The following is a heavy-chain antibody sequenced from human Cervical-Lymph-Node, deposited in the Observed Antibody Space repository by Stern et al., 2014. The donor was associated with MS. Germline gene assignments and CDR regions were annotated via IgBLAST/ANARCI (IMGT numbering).Heavy chain of an antibody. J-gene: IGHJ4*02. CDR2: INSDGSST. CDR3: ARSGGVVAATPPDY. D-gene: IGHD2-15*01. Sequence: EVQLVASGGGLVQPGGSLRLSCAASGFTFSNSWMHWVRQAPGKGLVWVSRINSDGSSTSYADSLTGRFTISRDNAKNTLYLQMNSLRVEDTAVYYCARSGGVVAATPPDYWGQGTLVTVSS. V-gene: IGHV3-74*02. CDR1: GFTFSNSW.